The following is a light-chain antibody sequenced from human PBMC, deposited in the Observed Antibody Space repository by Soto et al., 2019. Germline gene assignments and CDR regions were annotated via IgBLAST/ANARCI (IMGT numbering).Light chain of an antibody. CDR1: SSDIGAYNY. V-gene: IGLV2-14*01. J-gene: IGLJ1*01. CDR2: EVS. CDR3: SSYTTSSTDV. Sequence: QSALTQPASVSGSPGQSITISCTGTSSDIGAYNYVSWYQQYPGKAPKVIIYEVSYRPSGASNRFSGSKSGNTASLTISGLQAEDEADYYCSSYTTSSTDVFGTGTKVTVL.